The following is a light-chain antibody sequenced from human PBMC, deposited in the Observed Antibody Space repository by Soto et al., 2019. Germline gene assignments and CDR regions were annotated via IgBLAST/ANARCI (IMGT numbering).Light chain of an antibody. CDR3: QQSYSTPWT. J-gene: IGKJ1*01. Sequence: DIQMTQSPSSLSASVGDRVTITCRASQSISSYLNWYQQKPGKAPKLLIYAASSFQSGVPSRFSGSGSGTDFTLTISSLQPEDFVTYYCQQSYSTPWTFGQGTKVEIK. V-gene: IGKV1-39*01. CDR1: QSISSY. CDR2: AAS.